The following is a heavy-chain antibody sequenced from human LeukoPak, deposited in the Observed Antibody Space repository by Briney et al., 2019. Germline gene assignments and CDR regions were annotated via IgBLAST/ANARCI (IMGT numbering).Heavy chain of an antibody. D-gene: IGHD4-17*01. CDR1: GFTFSSYA. Sequence: GGSLRLSCAASGFTFSSYAMSWVRQAPGKGLEWVSAISGSGGSTYYADSVKGRFTISRDNSKNTLYVQMNSLRTADTAVYYCAKVPTGGDFDSYFDYWGQGTLLTVSS. CDR3: AKVPTGGDFDSYFDY. J-gene: IGHJ4*02. CDR2: ISGSGGST. V-gene: IGHV3-23*01.